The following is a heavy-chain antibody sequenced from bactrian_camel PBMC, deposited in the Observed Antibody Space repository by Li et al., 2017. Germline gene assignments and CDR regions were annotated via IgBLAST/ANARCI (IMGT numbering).Heavy chain of an antibody. CDR1: GFTFSAYY. CDR3: AKGRPRLGLVAADLD. V-gene: IGHV3-2*01. Sequence: HVQLVESGGALVQPGGSLRLSCAASGFTFSAYYVTWVRQAPGKGLEWVITLPTGNLQPTYADFVLGRFTVSRDNSKNTLYLQLDSLSTEDTATYYCAKGRPRLGLVAADLDRGQGTQVTVS. CDR2: LPTGNLQP. J-gene: IGHJ4*01. D-gene: IGHD7*01.